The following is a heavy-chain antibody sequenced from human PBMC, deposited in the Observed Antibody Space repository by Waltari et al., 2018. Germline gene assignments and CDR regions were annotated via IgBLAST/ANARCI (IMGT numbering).Heavy chain of an antibody. J-gene: IGHJ2*01. Sequence: QVQLQESGPGLVKPSETLSLTCAVSGYSISSGYYWGWIRQPPGKGLEWIGSIYHSGSTYYNPSLKSRVTISVDTSKNQFSLKLSSVTAADTAVYYCARQQAGRRTWYFDLWGRGTLVIVSS. CDR1: GYSISSGYY. CDR2: IYHSGST. D-gene: IGHD6-13*01. CDR3: ARQQAGRRTWYFDL. V-gene: IGHV4-38-2*01.